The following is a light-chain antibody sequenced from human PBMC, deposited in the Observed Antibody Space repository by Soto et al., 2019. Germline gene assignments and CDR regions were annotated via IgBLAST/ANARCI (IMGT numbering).Light chain of an antibody. CDR2: DVS. CDR1: SSDVGGYNY. Sequence: QSVLTQPASVSGSPGQSITISCTGTSSDVGGYNYVSWYQQHPGKAPKLMIYDVSNRPSGVSNRFSGSKSGNTASLTISGLQAEDEAEYYCSSYTSSSTLEGHYVFGTGTKVTVL. CDR3: SSYTSSSTLEGHYV. J-gene: IGLJ1*01. V-gene: IGLV2-14*01.